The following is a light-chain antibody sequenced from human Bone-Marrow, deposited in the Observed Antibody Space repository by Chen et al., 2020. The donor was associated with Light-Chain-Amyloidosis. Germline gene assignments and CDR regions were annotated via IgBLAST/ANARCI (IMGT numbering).Light chain of an antibody. CDR2: DDS. J-gene: IGLJ3*02. CDR3: QVWDRSSDRPV. Sequence: SYVLTQPSSVSVAPGQTATIACGGNNIGSTSVHWYQQTPGQAPLLVVYDDSDRPSGIPERLSCSNSGNTATQTISRVEAGDEADYYCQVWDRSSDRPVFGGGTKLTVL. V-gene: IGLV3-21*02. CDR1: NIGSTS.